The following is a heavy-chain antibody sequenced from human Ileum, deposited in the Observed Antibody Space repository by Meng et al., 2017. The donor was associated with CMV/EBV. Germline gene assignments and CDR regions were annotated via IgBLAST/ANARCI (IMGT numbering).Heavy chain of an antibody. V-gene: IGHV4-4*07. Sequence: QERGPGVVMPTGTLSRTCTVSSDSISRNYWNWIRQPAGKGLESIGRIHIGGTTDYNPSLKSRVTMSVDTSKNQLSLKLTSVTAADTAVYYCARGYCSGATCYPYYFDYWGQGTLVTVSS. CDR1: SDSISRNY. CDR2: IHIGGTT. D-gene: IGHD2-15*01. CDR3: ARGYCSGATCYPYYFDY. J-gene: IGHJ4*02.